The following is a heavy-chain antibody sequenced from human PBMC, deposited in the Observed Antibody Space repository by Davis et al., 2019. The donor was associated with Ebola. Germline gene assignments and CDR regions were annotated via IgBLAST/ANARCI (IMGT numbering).Heavy chain of an antibody. J-gene: IGHJ4*02. CDR3: ARRVHSSGWRFDY. CDR1: GYTFASYW. V-gene: IGHV5-51*04. Sequence: KVSCKGSGYTFASYWIGWVRQMPGKGLEWMGIIYPGDSDTRYSPSFQGQVTISADKPISTAYLQWSSLKASDTAMYYCARRVHSSGWRFDYWGQGTLVTVSS. D-gene: IGHD6-19*01. CDR2: IYPGDSDT.